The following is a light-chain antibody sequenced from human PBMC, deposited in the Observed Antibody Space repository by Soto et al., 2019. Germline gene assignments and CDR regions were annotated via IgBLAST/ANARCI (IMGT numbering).Light chain of an antibody. CDR1: SSDVGGYNY. CDR3: CSYAGSYTVRV. J-gene: IGLJ3*02. CDR2: DVS. Sequence: QSVLTQPRSVSGSPGQSVTISCTGTSSDVGGYNYVSWYQQHPGKAPKLMIYDVSKRPSGVPDRFSGSKSGNMASLTISGLQAEDEADYYCCSYAGSYTVRVFGGGTKLTVL. V-gene: IGLV2-11*01.